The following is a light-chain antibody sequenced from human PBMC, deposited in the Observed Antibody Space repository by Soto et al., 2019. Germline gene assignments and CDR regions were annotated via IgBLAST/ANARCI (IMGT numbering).Light chain of an antibody. Sequence: EIVLTQSPDTLSLSPGERATLSCRASQSVSSSSLAWYQQKPGQAPRLLIYGASSRATGIPDRFSGSGSGTDFTSTISSLEPQDFAVYYCKQYVSSPPTFGQGTKLELK. CDR1: QSVSSSS. V-gene: IGKV3-20*01. CDR2: GAS. J-gene: IGKJ2*01. CDR3: KQYVSSPPT.